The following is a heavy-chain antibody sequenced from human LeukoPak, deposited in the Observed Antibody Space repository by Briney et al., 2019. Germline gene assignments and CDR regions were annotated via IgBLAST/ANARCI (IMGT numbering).Heavy chain of an antibody. Sequence: SETLSLTCTVSGGSISSSSYYWGWIRQPPGKGLEWIGSIYYSGSTYYNPSLKSRVTISVDTSKNQFSLKLSSVTAADTAVYYCARVGYSSSWDDYFDYWGQGTLVTVSS. V-gene: IGHV4-39*01. CDR3: ARVGYSSSWDDYFDY. J-gene: IGHJ4*02. D-gene: IGHD6-13*01. CDR2: IYYSGST. CDR1: GGSISSSSYY.